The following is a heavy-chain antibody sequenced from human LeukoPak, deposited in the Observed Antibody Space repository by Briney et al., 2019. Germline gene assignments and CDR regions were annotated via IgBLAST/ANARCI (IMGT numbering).Heavy chain of an antibody. Sequence: SVKVSCKGSGYTFTGYYMHWVRQGPGQGPEGVGWINPKSGGTNYAQKFQGRVTMTRDTSISTAYMELSRLRSDDTAVYYCARSGYSSGWYISGPDWFDPWGQGTLVTVSS. J-gene: IGHJ5*02. V-gene: IGHV1-2*02. CDR2: INPKSGGT. CDR3: ARSGYSSGWYISGPDWFDP. D-gene: IGHD6-19*01. CDR1: GYTFTGYY.